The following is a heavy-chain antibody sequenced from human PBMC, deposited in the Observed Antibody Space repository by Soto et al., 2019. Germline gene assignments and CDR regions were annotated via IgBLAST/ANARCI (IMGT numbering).Heavy chain of an antibody. D-gene: IGHD3-10*01. J-gene: IGHJ4*02. V-gene: IGHV3-9*01. CDR3: AKDSGSYYNPSSFVDY. CDR2: ISWNSGSI. Sequence: GGSLRLSCPASGFTFADYAMHWVRQAPGKGLEWVSGISWNSGSIGYADSVKGRFTISRDNAKNSLYLQMNSLRAEDTALYYCAKDSGSYYNPSSFVDYWGQGTLVTVSS. CDR1: GFTFADYA.